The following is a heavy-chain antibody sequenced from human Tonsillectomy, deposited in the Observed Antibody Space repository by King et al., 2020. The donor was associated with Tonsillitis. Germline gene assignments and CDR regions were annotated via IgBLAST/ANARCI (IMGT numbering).Heavy chain of an antibody. Sequence: VQLVESGGGVVQPGRSLRLSFAASGFTFSSYGMHWVRQAPGKGLEWVAVIWYDGSNKYYADSVKGRFTISRDNSKNTLYLQMNSLRAEDTAVYYCARDRGYSYGGFDYWGQGTLVTVSS. CDR2: IWYDGSNK. J-gene: IGHJ4*02. CDR3: ARDRGYSYGGFDY. D-gene: IGHD5-18*01. V-gene: IGHV3-33*01. CDR1: GFTFSSYG.